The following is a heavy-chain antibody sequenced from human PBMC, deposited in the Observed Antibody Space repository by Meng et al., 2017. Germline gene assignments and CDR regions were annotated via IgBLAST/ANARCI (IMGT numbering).Heavy chain of an antibody. Sequence: VQVLDSGPGRVRPAASLSPACPVSGGSVIRGSYFWSLIRQPPGKGLEWNWYIYYSGSTNYNPSLKSRVTISGDTSKNQFSLKLSSVAAADTAFYYLARAPGYYGSGAVDYWGQGTLVTASS. CDR2: IYYSGST. CDR3: ARAPGYYGSGAVDY. J-gene: IGHJ4*02. D-gene: IGHD3-10*01. CDR1: GGSVIRGSYF. V-gene: IGHV4-61*01.